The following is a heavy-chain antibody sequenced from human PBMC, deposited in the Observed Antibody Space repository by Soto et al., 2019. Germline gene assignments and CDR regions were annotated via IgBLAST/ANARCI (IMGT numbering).Heavy chain of an antibody. CDR1: GGSISSAGYS. D-gene: IGHD2-15*01. CDR2: IYNSGST. CDR3: ARRRGGFDI. Sequence: QLQLQESGSGLVKPSQTLSLTCVVSGGSISSAGYSWSWIRQPPGKGREWIAYIYNSGSTYYNPSLKSRVTISVDRFRNQFSLRLSSVTAADTAVYYCARRRGGFDIWGQGAMVTVSS. V-gene: IGHV4-30-2*01. J-gene: IGHJ3*02.